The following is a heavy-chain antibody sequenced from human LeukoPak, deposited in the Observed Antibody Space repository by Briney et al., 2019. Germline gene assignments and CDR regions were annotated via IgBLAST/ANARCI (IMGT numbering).Heavy chain of an antibody. CDR1: GYTFTSYY. V-gene: IGHV1-46*01. J-gene: IGHJ3*02. CDR2: INPSGGST. D-gene: IGHD3-3*01. CDR3: ARDGSGTHSGYYFGWGSEGKDDAFDI. Sequence: GASVKVSCKASGYTFTSYYMHWVRQAPGQGLEWMGIINPSGGSTSYAQKFQGRVTMTRDTSTSTVYMELSSLRSEDTAVYYCARDGSGTHSGYYFGWGSEGKDDAFDIWGQGTMVTVSS.